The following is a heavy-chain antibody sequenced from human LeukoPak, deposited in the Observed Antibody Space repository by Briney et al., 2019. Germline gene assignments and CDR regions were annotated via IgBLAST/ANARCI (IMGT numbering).Heavy chain of an antibody. CDR1: GGSISSSSYY. D-gene: IGHD1-26*01. V-gene: IGHV4-39*07. CDR2: IYYSGST. CDR3: ARGRGVYSGYDDYYYMDV. J-gene: IGHJ6*03. Sequence: SETLSLTCTVSGGSISSSSYYWGWIRQPPGKGLEWIGSIYYSGSTYYNPSLKSRVTMSVDTSKNQFSLKLSSVTAADTAVYYCARGRGVYSGYDDYYYMDVWGKGTTVTISS.